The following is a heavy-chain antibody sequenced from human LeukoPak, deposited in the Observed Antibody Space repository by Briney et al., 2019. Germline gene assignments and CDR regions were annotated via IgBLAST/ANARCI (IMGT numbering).Heavy chain of an antibody. CDR2: INPKSGGT. CDR3: AREGADDHGRLQWFDP. CDR1: GYTFTGYY. J-gene: IGHJ5*02. D-gene: IGHD4-17*01. V-gene: IGHV1-2*02. Sequence: ASVKVSCKASGYTFTGYYMHWVRQAPGQGLGWMGWINPKSGGTNYAQKFQGRIAMTTDTSTNTAYMDLRSLRSDDTAFYYCAREGADDHGRLQWFDPWGQGTLVTVSS.